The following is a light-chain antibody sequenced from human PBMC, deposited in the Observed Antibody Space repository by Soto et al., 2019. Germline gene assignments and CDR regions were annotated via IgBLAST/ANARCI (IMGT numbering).Light chain of an antibody. CDR1: QSISSW. Sequence: DIQMTQSPSTLSASVGDRVTITCRASQSISSWLAWYQQRPGKAPKLLIYDASSLQSGVPSRFSGSGSGTEFTLTISSLQPDDFATYYCQQYNGDFCTFGQGTKLEIK. CDR3: QQYNGDFCT. J-gene: IGKJ2*02. CDR2: DAS. V-gene: IGKV1-5*01.